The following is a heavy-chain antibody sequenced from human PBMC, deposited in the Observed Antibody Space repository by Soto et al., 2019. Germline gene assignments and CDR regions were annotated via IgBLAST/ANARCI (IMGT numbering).Heavy chain of an antibody. V-gene: IGHV4-34*01. CDR2: INHSGST. CDR1: GGSFSGYY. CDR3: ASLAYYDFWSGYYPFDP. D-gene: IGHD3-3*01. Sequence: SETLSLTCAVYGGSFSGYYWSWIRQPPGKGLEWIGEINHSGSTNYNPSLKSRVTISVDTSKNQFSLKLSSVTAADTAVYYCASLAYYDFWSGYYPFDPWGQGTLVTVSS. J-gene: IGHJ5*02.